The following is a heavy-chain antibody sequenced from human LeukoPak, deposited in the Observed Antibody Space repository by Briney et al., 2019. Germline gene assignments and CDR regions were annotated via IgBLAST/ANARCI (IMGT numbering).Heavy chain of an antibody. V-gene: IGHV3-21*01. CDR1: GFTFSYYT. CDR2: IRSRSSYI. Sequence: GGSLRLSCAASGFTFSYYTMNWVRQAPGKGLEWVSSIRSRSSYISYADSVKGRFTISRDNAKNSLCLQMDSLRAEDTAVYYCARDGHFDYWGQGTLVTVSS. J-gene: IGHJ4*02. CDR3: ARDGHFDY.